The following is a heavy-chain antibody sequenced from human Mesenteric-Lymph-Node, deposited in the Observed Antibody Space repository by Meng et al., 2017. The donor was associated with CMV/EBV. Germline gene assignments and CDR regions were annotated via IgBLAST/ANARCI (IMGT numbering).Heavy chain of an antibody. CDR3: ARHASTSSASLLYYGMDV. Sequence: KVSCKASGYLYTSHWIAWVRQRPGKGLEWMGIIYPGNSDTRYSPSFQGQVTMSVDKSITTAYLQWSSLQASDTAIYYCARHASTSSASLLYYGMDVWGQGTTVTVSS. D-gene: IGHD2-2*01. J-gene: IGHJ6*01. V-gene: IGHV5-51*01. CDR1: GYLYTSHW. CDR2: IYPGNSDT.